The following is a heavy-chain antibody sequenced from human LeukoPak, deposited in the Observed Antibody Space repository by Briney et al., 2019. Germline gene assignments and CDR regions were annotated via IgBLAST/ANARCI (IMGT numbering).Heavy chain of an antibody. CDR3: VRDDYYGSRRLPDF. J-gene: IGHJ4*02. Sequence: PGGSLRLSCAASGFTFSDYSMNWVRQAPGKGLEDLSYINSDGKTTWYADSVKGRFTASRDNAKNSLYLQMNSLRVEDTAVYYCVRDDYYGSRRLPDFWGQGTLVIVSS. D-gene: IGHD3-10*01. V-gene: IGHV3-48*01. CDR1: GFTFSDYS. CDR2: INSDGKTT.